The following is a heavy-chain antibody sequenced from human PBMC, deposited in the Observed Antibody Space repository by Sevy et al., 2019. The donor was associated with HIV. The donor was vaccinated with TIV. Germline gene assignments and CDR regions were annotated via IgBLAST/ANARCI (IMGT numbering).Heavy chain of an antibody. V-gene: IGHV3-30*10. Sequence: GGSLRLSCAASGFTFSTYALHWVRQAPGRGLQWVSVITYDGSDKYYTESVRGRFTISRDNSENTVYLQMNSLRVEDTALYYCARDKFYYGSGSYFHRTFDIWGQGTMVTVS. CDR2: ITYDGSDK. CDR3: ARDKFYYGSGSYFHRTFDI. D-gene: IGHD3-10*01. CDR1: GFTFSTYA. J-gene: IGHJ3*02.